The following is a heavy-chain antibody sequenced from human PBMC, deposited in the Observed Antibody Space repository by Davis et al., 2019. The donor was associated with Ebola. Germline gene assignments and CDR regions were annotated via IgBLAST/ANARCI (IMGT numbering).Heavy chain of an antibody. V-gene: IGHV3-48*02. CDR1: GITFSRYS. J-gene: IGHJ4*02. D-gene: IGHD3-3*01. Sequence: PGGSLRLSCAASGITFSRYSMNWVRQAPGKGLEWVAFISSVSFTIHYADSVKGRFTISRDNAKNSLFLQMNSLRDEDTAVYYCARWSILGQWGQGTLVTVSS. CDR2: ISSVSFTI. CDR3: ARWSILGQ.